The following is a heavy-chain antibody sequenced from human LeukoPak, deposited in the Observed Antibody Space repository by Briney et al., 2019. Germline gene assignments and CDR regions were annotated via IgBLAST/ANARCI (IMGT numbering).Heavy chain of an antibody. CDR3: ARKQCTGDCYLFDP. Sequence: ASVKVSCKASGYTFSTYGLMWVRQAPGQGLEWMGWINTNNGNTNYAQKFQGRVTMTTDTSTSTGYMELGSLRSDDTAVYYCARKQCTGDCYLFDPWGQGTLVTVSS. V-gene: IGHV1-18*01. D-gene: IGHD2-21*02. CDR1: GYTFSTYG. J-gene: IGHJ5*02. CDR2: INTNNGNT.